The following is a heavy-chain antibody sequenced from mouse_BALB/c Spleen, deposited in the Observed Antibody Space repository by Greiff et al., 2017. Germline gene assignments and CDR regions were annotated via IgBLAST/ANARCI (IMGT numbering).Heavy chain of an antibody. J-gene: IGHJ3*01. Sequence: EVKLQESGGGLVQPGGSLRLSCATSGFTFTDYYMSWVRQPPGKALEWLGFIRNKANGYTTEYSASVKGRFTISRDNSQSILYLQMNTLRAEDSATYYCARDLPTEGFAYWGQGTLVTVSA. CDR1: GFTFTDYY. V-gene: IGHV7-3*02. D-gene: IGHD5-5*01. CDR2: IRNKANGYTT. CDR3: ARDLPTEGFAY.